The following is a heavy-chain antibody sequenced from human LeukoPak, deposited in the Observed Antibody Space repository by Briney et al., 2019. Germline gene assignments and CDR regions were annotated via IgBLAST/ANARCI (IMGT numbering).Heavy chain of an antibody. CDR1: GGSISSTSYY. Sequence: SDTLSLTCPVSGGSISSTSYYWSWIRQPPGKGLEWIGYFSYNGSTNYNPSLKSRVTISVDTSKNQFSLKLSSVTAADTAVYYCARGPLDSGYTYFDYWGQGTLVSVAS. D-gene: IGHD5-12*01. J-gene: IGHJ4*02. V-gene: IGHV4-61*01. CDR3: ARGPLDSGYTYFDY. CDR2: FSYNGST.